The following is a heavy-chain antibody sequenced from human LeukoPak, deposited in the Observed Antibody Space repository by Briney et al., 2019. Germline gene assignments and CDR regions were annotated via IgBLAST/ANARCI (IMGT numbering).Heavy chain of an antibody. CDR1: GFTFSNYA. Sequence: GGSLRLSCAASGFTFSNYAMSWVRQAPGKGLEWVSSISGSGASTYYADSVKGRFTISRDNSKNTLYLQMNRLRAADRAVYYCAKAAAPPNWYFDYWGQGTLVTVSS. CDR2: ISGSGAST. D-gene: IGHD2-15*01. CDR3: AKAAAPPNWYFDY. V-gene: IGHV3-23*01. J-gene: IGHJ4*02.